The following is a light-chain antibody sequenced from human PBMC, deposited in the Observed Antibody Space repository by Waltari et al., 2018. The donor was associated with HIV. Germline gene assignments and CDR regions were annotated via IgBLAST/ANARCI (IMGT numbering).Light chain of an antibody. CDR1: QGIRKD. J-gene: IGKJ1*01. CDR2: DVV. CDR3: RQEYAYPRT. Sequence: AIQMTQSSSSLSTSVGDRVTITCRASQGIRKDVGRYQQTPGKAPKSLVYDVVNLQSGVPSRCGGSSSGTDFTLTISSLQPEDFASYYCRQEYAYPRTFGQGTKVEIK. V-gene: IGKV1-6*01.